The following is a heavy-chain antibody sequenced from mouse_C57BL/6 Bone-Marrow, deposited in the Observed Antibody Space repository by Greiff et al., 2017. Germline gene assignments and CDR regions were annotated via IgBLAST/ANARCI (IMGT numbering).Heavy chain of an antibody. CDR1: GFTFSDYY. CDR3: SRGAYDGYAMDY. CDR2: INYDGSST. V-gene: IGHV5-16*01. Sequence: EVKLMESEGGLVQPGSSMKLSCTASGFTFSDYYMAWVRQVPEKGLEWVANINYDGSSTYYLDSLKSRFIISRDNAKTTLYLQMSSLKSEDTATYYCSRGAYDGYAMDYWGQGTSVTVSS. J-gene: IGHJ4*01. D-gene: IGHD2-3*01.